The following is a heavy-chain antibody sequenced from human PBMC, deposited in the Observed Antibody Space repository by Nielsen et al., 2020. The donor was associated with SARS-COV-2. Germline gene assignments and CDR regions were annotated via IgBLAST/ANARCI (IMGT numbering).Heavy chain of an antibody. CDR2: IREDGSET. D-gene: IGHD1-7*01. CDR3: ARGNWNSQAFDI. V-gene: IGHV3-7*03. J-gene: IGHJ3*02. CDR1: GFTFSSYG. Sequence: GGSLRLSCAASGFTFSSYGMHWVRQAPGKGLEWVAIIREDGSETYYVDSVKGRFTISRDNAKNSLFLQMSSLRAEDTALYHCARGNWNSQAFDIWGQGTMVIVSS.